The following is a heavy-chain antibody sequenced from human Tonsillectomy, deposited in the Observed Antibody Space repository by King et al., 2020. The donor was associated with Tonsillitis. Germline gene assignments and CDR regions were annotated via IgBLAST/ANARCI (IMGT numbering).Heavy chain of an antibody. Sequence: QLVESGAAVKKTGSSVKVSCKASGYTFTYRYLHWVRQAPGQALEWMGWITPFNGNTNYAQKFQDRVTITRDRSMSTAYMELSSLRSEDTAMYYCARSTHRGGYGSGSYYNDAFDIWGQGTMVTVSS. D-gene: IGHD3-10*01. CDR1: GYTFTYRY. J-gene: IGHJ3*02. CDR2: ITPFNGNT. V-gene: IGHV1-45*02. CDR3: ARSTHRGGYGSGSYYNDAFDI.